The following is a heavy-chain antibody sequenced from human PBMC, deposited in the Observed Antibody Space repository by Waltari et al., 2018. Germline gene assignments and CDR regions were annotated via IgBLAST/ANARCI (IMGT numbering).Heavy chain of an antibody. J-gene: IGHJ4*02. V-gene: IGHV3-23*01. Sequence: EVQLLESGGTVVETGGSLRLSCEASGFVFSKFAINWVRQAPGKGLEWVAGISGLGGATYYADSIKGRFTVSRDNSKNMVYLQLNRLSGDDTAVYYCAKGSGSYYISIDSWGQGTKVAVSS. D-gene: IGHD3-10*01. CDR1: GFVFSKFA. CDR2: ISGLGGAT. CDR3: AKGSGSYYISIDS.